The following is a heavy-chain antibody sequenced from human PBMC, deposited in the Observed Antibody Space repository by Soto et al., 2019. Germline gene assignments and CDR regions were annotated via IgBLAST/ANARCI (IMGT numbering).Heavy chain of an antibody. D-gene: IGHD3-16*02. Sequence: GGSLRLSFAASGFTFSSYAMHWVRQAPGKGLEWVAVISYDGSDKYYADSVKGRFTISRDNSKNTLNLQMNSLRADDTAVYYCAKALGELSPESYDYWGQGTLVTVSS. V-gene: IGHV3-30*18. J-gene: IGHJ4*02. CDR1: GFTFSSYA. CDR2: ISYDGSDK. CDR3: AKALGELSPESYDY.